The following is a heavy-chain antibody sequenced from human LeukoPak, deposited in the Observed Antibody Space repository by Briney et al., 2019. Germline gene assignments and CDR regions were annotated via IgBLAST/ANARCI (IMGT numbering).Heavy chain of an antibody. CDR3: AKDYGDNPFDY. V-gene: IGHV3-23*01. CDR1: GFTFSSYA. J-gene: IGHJ4*02. D-gene: IGHD4-23*01. CDR2: ITGSGGST. Sequence: GGSLRLSCAASGFTFSSYAMSWVRQAPGKGLEWVSAITGSGGSTYYADSVKGRFTISRDNSKNTLYLQMNSLRPEDTAVYYCAKDYGDNPFDYWGQGTLATVSS.